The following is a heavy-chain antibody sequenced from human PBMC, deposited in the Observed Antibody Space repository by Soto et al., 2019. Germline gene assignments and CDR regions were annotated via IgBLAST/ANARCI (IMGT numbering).Heavy chain of an antibody. D-gene: IGHD5-18*01. CDR3: AKDLGGYSYEDAFDI. J-gene: IGHJ3*02. V-gene: IGHV3-23*01. CDR1: GFTFSSYA. CDR2: ISGSGGST. Sequence: XESLSLSCAASGFTFSSYAMSWVGQAPGKGLEWVSAISGSGGSTYYADSVKGRFTISRDNSKNTLYLQMDSLRAEDTAVYYCAKDLGGYSYEDAFDIWGQGTMVTVSS.